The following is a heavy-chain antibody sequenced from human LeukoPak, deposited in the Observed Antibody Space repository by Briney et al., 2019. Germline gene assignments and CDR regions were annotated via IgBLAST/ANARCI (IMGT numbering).Heavy chain of an antibody. CDR2: IKSKTDGGTT. V-gene: IGHV3-15*07. Sequence: GGSLRLSCAASGFTFNSYWMNWVRQAPGKGLEWVGRIKSKTDGGTTDYAAPVKGRFTISRDDSKNALYLQMNSLKTEDTAVYYCTTGDYIGLDYWGQGTLVTVSS. J-gene: IGHJ4*02. CDR3: TTGDYIGLDY. CDR1: GFTFNSYW. D-gene: IGHD4-11*01.